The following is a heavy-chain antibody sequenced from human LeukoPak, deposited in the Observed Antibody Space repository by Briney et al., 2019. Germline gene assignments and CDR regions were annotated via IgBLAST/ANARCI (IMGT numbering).Heavy chain of an antibody. CDR3: ARGRTLAARPDVYYFDY. CDR1: GGSFGGYY. D-gene: IGHD6-6*01. J-gene: IGHJ4*02. V-gene: IGHV4-34*01. CDR2: INHSGST. Sequence: SETLSLTCAVYGGSFGGYYWSWIRQPPGKGLEWIGEINHSGSTNYNPSLKSRVTISVDTSKNQFSLKLSSVTAADTAVYYCARGRTLAARPDVYYFDYWGQGTLVTVSS.